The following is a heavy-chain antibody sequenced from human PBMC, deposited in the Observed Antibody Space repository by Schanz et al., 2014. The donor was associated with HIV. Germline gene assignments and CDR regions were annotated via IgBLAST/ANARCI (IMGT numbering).Heavy chain of an antibody. CDR3: AKGYTSSSVFNL. CDR2: ISPDGDTQ. J-gene: IGHJ2*01. CDR1: GFTFSSYA. Sequence: VQLVESGGGLVQPGGSLRLSCAASGFTFSSYAMSWVRQAPGKGLEWVARISPDGDTQHYADSLKGRFTISRDNFKNTLDLQMDSLRPDDTAVYYCAKGYTSSSVFNLWGRGTLVTVSS. V-gene: IGHV3-30*18. D-gene: IGHD6-6*01.